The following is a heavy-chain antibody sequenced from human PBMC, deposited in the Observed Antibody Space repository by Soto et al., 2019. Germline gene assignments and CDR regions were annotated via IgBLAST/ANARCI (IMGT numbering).Heavy chain of an antibody. V-gene: IGHV3-13*01. D-gene: IGHD2-2*01. Sequence: GGSLRLSCAASGFTFSSYDMHWVRQATGKGLEWVSAIGTAGDTYYPGSVMGRLTNSRENAKNSLYLQMNSLRAGDTAVYYCARGEYFSSTSCSVRGAFDIWGQGTMVTVSS. CDR3: ARGEYFSSTSCSVRGAFDI. CDR2: IGTAGDT. CDR1: GFTFSSYD. J-gene: IGHJ3*02.